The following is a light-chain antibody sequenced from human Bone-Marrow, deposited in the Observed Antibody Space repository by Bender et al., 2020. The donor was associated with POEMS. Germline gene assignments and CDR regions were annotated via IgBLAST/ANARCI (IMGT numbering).Light chain of an antibody. Sequence: QSVLTQPPSASGTPGQRVTISCSGSASNIEYNAVNWYQQVPGTAPKLLIYYNNQRPSGVPGRFSGSKSGTSASLAISGLQSEDEADYYCSSWDDSLNGRVFGGGTKLTVL. CDR2: YNN. CDR1: ASNIEYNA. J-gene: IGLJ3*02. V-gene: IGLV1-44*01. CDR3: SSWDDSLNGRV.